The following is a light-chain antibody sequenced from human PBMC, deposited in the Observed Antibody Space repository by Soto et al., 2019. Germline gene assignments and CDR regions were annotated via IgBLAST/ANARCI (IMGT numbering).Light chain of an antibody. V-gene: IGLV1-51*01. CDR1: SSNIGGNS. CDR3: GSWDSSLSADV. Sequence: QSVLTQPPSVSAAPGQKVTISCSGSSSNIGGNSVSWYQQLPGTAPKLLIYDDNKRPSGIPDRFSGSKSVTSATLGITGFQTGDEADYYCGSWDSSLSADVFGTGTKVTVL. CDR2: DDN. J-gene: IGLJ1*01.